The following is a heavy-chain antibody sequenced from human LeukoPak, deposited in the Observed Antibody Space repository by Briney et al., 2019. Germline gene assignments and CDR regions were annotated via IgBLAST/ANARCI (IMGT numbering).Heavy chain of an antibody. J-gene: IGHJ4*02. Sequence: GGSLRLSCEASGFSFSDYGMHWVRQAPGRGLECVALISNDGTNKFYVDPVKGRFTISRDNSKNTLYLQMDSLRTEDTAVYYCARDWARGNSYYVDYWGQGTLVTVSS. CDR3: ARDWARGNSYYVDY. CDR2: ISNDGTNK. D-gene: IGHD4-23*01. V-gene: IGHV3-30*03. CDR1: GFSFSDYG.